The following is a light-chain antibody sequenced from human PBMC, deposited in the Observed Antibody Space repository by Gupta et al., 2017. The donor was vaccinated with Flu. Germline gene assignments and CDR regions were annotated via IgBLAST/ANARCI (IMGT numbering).Light chain of an antibody. Sequence: EIVLPQSPATLSLSPGERSTLSCRASQGISSYLAWYQQKQGQAPRSLIYDASTRATGSPARFSGSGSGTEFTLTISSLEPEDFAVYYCQQRSNGPPTFGQGTKLEIK. J-gene: IGKJ2*01. CDR2: DAS. CDR3: QQRSNGPPT. CDR1: QGISSY. V-gene: IGKV3-11*01.